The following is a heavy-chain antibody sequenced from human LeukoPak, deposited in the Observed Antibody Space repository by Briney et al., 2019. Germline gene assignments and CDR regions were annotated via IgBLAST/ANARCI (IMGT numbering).Heavy chain of an antibody. D-gene: IGHD3/OR15-3a*01. CDR1: GFTFSTHW. CDR3: ARYYFWTGSNFFDY. J-gene: IGHJ4*02. Sequence: GESLKISCKTSGFTFSTHWIAWVRQVPGEGLELMGIIYPGDSDTNYSPSFQGQVTISADKSTNTAYLQWSSLKASDTAMYYCARYYFWTGSNFFDYWGQGTLVTVSS. CDR2: IYPGDSDT. V-gene: IGHV5-51*01.